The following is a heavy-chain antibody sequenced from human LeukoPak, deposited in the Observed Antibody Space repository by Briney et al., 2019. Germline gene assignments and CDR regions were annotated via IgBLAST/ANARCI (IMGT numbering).Heavy chain of an antibody. Sequence: SETLSLTCTVSGGSISSYYWSWIRQPPGKGLEWIGYIYYSGSTNYNPSLKSRVTISVDTSKNQFSLKLSSVIAADTAVYYCARDRGLQLSPRGYFDYWGQGTLVTVSS. CDR3: ARDRGLQLSPRGYFDY. V-gene: IGHV4-59*01. D-gene: IGHD5-24*01. J-gene: IGHJ4*02. CDR1: GGSISSYY. CDR2: IYYSGST.